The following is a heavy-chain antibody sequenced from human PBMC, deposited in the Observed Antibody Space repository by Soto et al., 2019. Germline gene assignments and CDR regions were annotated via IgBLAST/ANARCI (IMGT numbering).Heavy chain of an antibody. D-gene: IGHD1-1*01. J-gene: IGHJ4*02. V-gene: IGHV1-18*01. CDR1: GYGFTTYG. CDR2: ISAHNGNT. Sequence: QVHLVQSGAEVKKPGASVKVSCKGSGYGFTTYGITWVRQAPGQGLEWMAWISAHNGNTNYAQKLQGRVTVTRDTPTSTAYMELRRLRSDDTAVYSCARGRYGDYWGQGALVTVSS. CDR3: ARGRYGDY.